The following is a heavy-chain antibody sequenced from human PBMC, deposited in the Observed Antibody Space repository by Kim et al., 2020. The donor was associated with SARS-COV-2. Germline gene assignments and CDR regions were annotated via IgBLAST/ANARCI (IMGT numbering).Heavy chain of an antibody. CDR1: GFTFSSYA. D-gene: IGHD5-12*01. J-gene: IGHJ4*02. CDR3: AGGYVYCTFDY. V-gene: IGHV3-30-3*01. Sequence: GGSLRLSCAASGFTFSSYAIHWVRQASGKGLEWVAVISYDGSNKSYADSVEGRFTISRDNSKNTLNLQMNSLRAEDTAVYYCAGGYVYCTFDYWGQGTLVTVSS. CDR2: ISYDGSNK.